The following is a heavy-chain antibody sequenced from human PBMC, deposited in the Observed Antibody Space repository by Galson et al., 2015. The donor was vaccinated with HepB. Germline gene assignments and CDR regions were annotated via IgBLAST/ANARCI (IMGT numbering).Heavy chain of an antibody. D-gene: IGHD5-18*01. V-gene: IGHV1-69*13. J-gene: IGHJ6*02. CDR1: GGTFSSSI. CDR2: IITLFHTP. CDR3: ARIRRYNYGYLKPQVSYGMDV. Sequence: SVKVSCKASGGTFSSSIISWVRRAPGQGLEWMGGIITLFHTPNYAQKFQGRVTITADESRSTVYMYLSSLRSEDTAVYYCARIRRYNYGYLKPQVSYGMDVWGPGTTVTVSS.